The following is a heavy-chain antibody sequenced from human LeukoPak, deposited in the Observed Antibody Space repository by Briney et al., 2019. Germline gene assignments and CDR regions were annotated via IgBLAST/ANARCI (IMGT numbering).Heavy chain of an antibody. D-gene: IGHD1-26*01. Sequence: GESLKISCKGSGYSFTSYWIGWVRQMPGKGLEWMGIIYPGDSDTRYSPSFQGQVTISADKFISTAYLQWSSLKASDTAMYYCARYQSGSYHYYYYYYMDVWGKGTTVTVSS. V-gene: IGHV5-51*01. CDR3: ARYQSGSYHYYYYYYMDV. J-gene: IGHJ6*03. CDR2: IYPGDSDT. CDR1: GYSFTSYW.